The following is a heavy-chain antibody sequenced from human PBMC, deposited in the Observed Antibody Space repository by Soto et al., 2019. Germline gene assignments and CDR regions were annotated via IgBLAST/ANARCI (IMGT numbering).Heavy chain of an antibody. CDR3: AGGWEDCSGGSCYFGFDY. V-gene: IGHV4-31*03. CDR2: IYYSGST. Sequence: SETLSLTCTVSGGPISSGGYYWSWIRQHPGKGLEWIGYIYYSGSTYYNPSLKSRVTISVDTSKNQFSLKLSSVTAADTAVYYCAGGWEDCSGGSCYFGFDYWGQGTLVTVSS. D-gene: IGHD2-15*01. CDR1: GGPISSGGYY. J-gene: IGHJ4*02.